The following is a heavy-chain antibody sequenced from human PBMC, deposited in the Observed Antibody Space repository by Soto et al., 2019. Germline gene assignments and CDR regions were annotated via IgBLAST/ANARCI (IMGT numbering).Heavy chain of an antibody. CDR2: ISYDGSNK. CDR1: GFTFSSYA. D-gene: IGHD2-2*01. J-gene: IGHJ6*01. CDR3: ARNPYCSSTRCYVYYYGMDV. V-gene: IGHV3-30-3*01. Sequence: GGSLRLSCAASGFTFSSYAMHWVRQAPGKGLEWVAVISYDGSNKYYADSVKGRFTISRDNSKNTLYLQMNSLRAEDTAVYYCARNPYCSSTRCYVYYYGMDVWGQGTTVTVSS.